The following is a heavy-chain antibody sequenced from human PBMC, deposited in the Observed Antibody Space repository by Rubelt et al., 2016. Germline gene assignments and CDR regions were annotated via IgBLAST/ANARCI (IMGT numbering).Heavy chain of an antibody. Sequence: VQVVESGGGLVQPGGSLRLSCAASGFTFSNYAMHWVRQCPGKGLAWVAVIAHDGSRQYYADTVKGRFTISIDNYKNTLYLKMDSLRAGEMAVYYCARDVRYFDWLTIADAFDIWGQGTMVTVSS. CDR1: GFTFSNYA. J-gene: IGHJ3*02. V-gene: IGHV3-30*14. CDR3: ARDVRYFDWLTIADAFDI. D-gene: IGHD3-9*01. CDR2: IAHDGSRQ.